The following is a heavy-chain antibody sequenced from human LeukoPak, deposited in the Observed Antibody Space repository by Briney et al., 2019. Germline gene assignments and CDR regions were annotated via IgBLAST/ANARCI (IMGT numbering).Heavy chain of an antibody. Sequence: RWSLRLSCPASGFIFRSYWMHWVRQTPGKGLLWVSRINGDGSNTTYAESVEGRFTTSRDTAKNTLYLQMNSLRAEDTAVYYCARGSGSHSTDAFDIWGQGTMVTASS. CDR2: INGDGSNT. V-gene: IGHV3-74*01. CDR3: ARGSGSHSTDAFDI. D-gene: IGHD3-10*01. J-gene: IGHJ3*02. CDR1: GFIFRSYW.